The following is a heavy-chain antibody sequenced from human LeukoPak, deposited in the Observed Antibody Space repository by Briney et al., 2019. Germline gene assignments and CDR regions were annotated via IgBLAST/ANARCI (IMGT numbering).Heavy chain of an antibody. CDR3: ARDPAAAGRAPLDAFDI. D-gene: IGHD6-13*01. CDR1: GGSFSGYY. V-gene: IGHV4-34*01. Sequence: PSETLSLTCAVYGGSFSGYYWSWIRQPPGKGLEWIGEINHSGSTNYNPSLKSRVTISVDTSKNQFSLKLSSVTAADTAVYYCARDPAAAGRAPLDAFDIWGQRTMVTVSS. J-gene: IGHJ3*02. CDR2: INHSGST.